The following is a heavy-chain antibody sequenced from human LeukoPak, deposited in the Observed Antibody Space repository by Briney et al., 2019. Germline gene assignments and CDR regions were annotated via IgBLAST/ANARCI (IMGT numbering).Heavy chain of an antibody. J-gene: IGHJ4*02. Sequence: QTGGSLRLSCAASGFTFSLYGIHWVRQAPGKGPEWVAFIQNDGSNKYYADSVKGRFTISRDNSKNTLYLQMNSLRPDDTAMYYCAKDRIVLVTATFDYWGQGTLVTVSS. CDR2: IQNDGSNK. CDR3: AKDRIVLVTATFDY. D-gene: IGHD2-21*02. CDR1: GFTFSLYG. V-gene: IGHV3-30*02.